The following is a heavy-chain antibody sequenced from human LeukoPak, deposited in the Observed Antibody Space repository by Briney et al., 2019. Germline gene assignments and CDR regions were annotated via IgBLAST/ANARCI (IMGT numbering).Heavy chain of an antibody. Sequence: PGGSLRLSCAASGFTFDDYAMHWVRQAPGKGLEWVSGISWNSGSIGYADSVKGRFTISRDNAKNSLYLQMNSLRAEDTALYYCAKGGLVATTLFDYWGQGTLVTVS. V-gene: IGHV3-9*01. CDR2: ISWNSGSI. J-gene: IGHJ4*02. CDR3: AKGGLVATTLFDY. D-gene: IGHD5-12*01. CDR1: GFTFDDYA.